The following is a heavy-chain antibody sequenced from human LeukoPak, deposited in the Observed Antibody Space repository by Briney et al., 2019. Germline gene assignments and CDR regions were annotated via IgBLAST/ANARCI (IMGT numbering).Heavy chain of an antibody. CDR3: ARGAVAGTRSNWFDP. J-gene: IGHJ5*02. D-gene: IGHD6-19*01. Sequence: GGSLRLSCAASGYSFTSYWIGWVRQMPGKGLEWMGIIYPGDSDTRYSPSFQGQVTISADKSISTAYLQWSSLKASDTAMYYCARGAVAGTRSNWFDPWGQGTLVTVSS. V-gene: IGHV5-51*01. CDR2: IYPGDSDT. CDR1: GYSFTSYW.